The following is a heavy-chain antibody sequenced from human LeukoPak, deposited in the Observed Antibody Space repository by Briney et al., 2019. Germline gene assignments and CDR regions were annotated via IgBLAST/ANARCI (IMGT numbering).Heavy chain of an antibody. CDR2: IYYSGST. CDR3: ARQAARKGAFDY. CDR1: GGSISSGGYY. D-gene: IGHD6-6*01. J-gene: IGHJ4*02. V-gene: IGHV4-31*03. Sequence: SQTLSLTCTVSGGSISSGGYYWSWIRQHPGKGLEWIGYIYYSGSTYYNPSLKSRVTISVGTSKNQFSLKLSSVTAADTAVYYCARQAARKGAFDYWGQGTLVTVSS.